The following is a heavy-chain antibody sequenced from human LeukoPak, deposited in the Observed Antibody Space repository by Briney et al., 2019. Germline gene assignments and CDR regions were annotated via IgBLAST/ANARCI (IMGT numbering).Heavy chain of an antibody. D-gene: IGHD3-10*01. J-gene: IGHJ4*02. V-gene: IGHV1-2*02. Sequence: GASVKVSCKASGYTFTGYYMHWVRQAPGQGLEWMGWINPNSGGTNYAQKFQGRVTMTRDTSISTAYMELSRLRSDDTAVYYCARAQTGGELFKKNPYYFDYWGQGTLVTVSS. CDR1: GYTFTGYY. CDR3: ARAQTGGELFKKNPYYFDY. CDR2: INPNSGGT.